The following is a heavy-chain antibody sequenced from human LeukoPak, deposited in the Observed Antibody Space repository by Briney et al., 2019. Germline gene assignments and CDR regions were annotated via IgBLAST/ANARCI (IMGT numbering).Heavy chain of an antibody. V-gene: IGHV1-2*04. CDR2: INPNSGGT. Sequence: ASVKVSCKASGYTFTGYYMHWVRQAPGQGLEWMGWINPNSGGTNYAQKFQGWVTMTRDTSISTAYMELSRLRSDDTAVYYCASGRRGIGSGSSDAFDIWGQGTMVTVSS. D-gene: IGHD3-10*01. CDR3: ASGRRGIGSGSSDAFDI. J-gene: IGHJ3*02. CDR1: GYTFTGYY.